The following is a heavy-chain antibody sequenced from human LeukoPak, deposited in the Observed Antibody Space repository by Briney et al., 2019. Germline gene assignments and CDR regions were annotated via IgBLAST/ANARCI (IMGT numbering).Heavy chain of an antibody. D-gene: IGHD3-16*02. V-gene: IGHV3-48*03. CDR3: ASLPTIGYDYVWGSYRYDGGP. CDR2: ISSSGSTI. CDR1: GFTFSSYE. Sequence: AGGSLRLSCAASGFTFSSYEMNWVRQAPGKGLEWVSYISSSGSTIHYADSVKGRFTISRDNAKNSLYLQMNSLRAEDTAVYYCASLPTIGYDYVWGSYRYDGGPWGQGTLVTVSS. J-gene: IGHJ4*02.